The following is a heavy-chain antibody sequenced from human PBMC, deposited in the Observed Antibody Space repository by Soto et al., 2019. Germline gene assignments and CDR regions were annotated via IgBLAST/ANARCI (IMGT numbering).Heavy chain of an antibody. CDR3: ARAGLTYYDSSGYSPSAGYGMDV. D-gene: IGHD3-22*01. CDR2: ISAYNGNT. V-gene: IGHV1-18*01. J-gene: IGHJ6*02. CDR1: GYTFTSYG. Sequence: ASVKVSCKASGYTFTSYGISWVRQAPGQGLEWMGWISAYNGNTNYAQKLQGRVTMTRDTSTSTVYMELSSLRSEDTAVYYCARAGLTYYDSSGYSPSAGYGMDVWGQGTTVTVSS.